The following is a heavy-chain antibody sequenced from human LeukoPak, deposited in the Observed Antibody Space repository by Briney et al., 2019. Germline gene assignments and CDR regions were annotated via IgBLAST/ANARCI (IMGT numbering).Heavy chain of an antibody. Sequence: GASVKVSCKASGYTFTSYAMHWVRQAPGQRLEWMGWINAGNGNTKYSQKFQGRVTITRDTSASTAYMELSSLRSEDTAVYYCATVGGSGSYYYYYGMDVWGQGTTVTVSS. CDR2: INAGNGNT. CDR3: ATVGGSGSYYYYYGMDV. CDR1: GYTFTSYA. D-gene: IGHD3-10*01. V-gene: IGHV1-3*01. J-gene: IGHJ6*02.